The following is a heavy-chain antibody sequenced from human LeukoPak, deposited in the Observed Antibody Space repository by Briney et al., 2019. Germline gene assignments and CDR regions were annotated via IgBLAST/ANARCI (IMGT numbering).Heavy chain of an antibody. CDR2: ISDTPNTM. CDR3: ASLGAAGTDY. J-gene: IGHJ4*02. D-gene: IGHD6-13*01. Sequence: GGSLRLSCVASGFTFSSYEMNWVRQAPGKGLEWVSYISDTPNTMYYADSVKGRFTISRDNSKNTLYLQMNSLRAEDTAVYYCASLGAAGTDYWGQGTLVTVSS. CDR1: GFTFSSYE. V-gene: IGHV3-48*03.